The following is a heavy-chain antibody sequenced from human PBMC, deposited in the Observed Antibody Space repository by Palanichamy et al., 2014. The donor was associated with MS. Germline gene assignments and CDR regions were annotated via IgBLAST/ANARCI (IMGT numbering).Heavy chain of an antibody. D-gene: IGHD3-10*01. CDR2: ISTFNGKT. CDR1: GYSFTRYG. Sequence: QIQLVQSGAEVKKPGASVKVSCKASGYSFTRYGITWVRQAPGQGFEWMGWISTFNGKTDFAQKFQGRVTMTTNTSTSTVYMELRSLRSDDTAVYFCARQFGEPDYWGQGTLVTVSA. J-gene: IGHJ4*02. CDR3: ARQFGEPDY. V-gene: IGHV1-18*01.